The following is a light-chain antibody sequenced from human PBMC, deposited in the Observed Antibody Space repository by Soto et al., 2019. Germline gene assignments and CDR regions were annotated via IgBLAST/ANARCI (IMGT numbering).Light chain of an antibody. Sequence: EIVLTQSPGTLSLSPGESATLSCRASQYVSVRFLAWYQQKPGQAPRLLIYGASDRATGIPDRFTGSGSGTDFTLTISRLEPEDFAVYYCQRYGSSPFTFGPGTKVDIK. V-gene: IGKV3-20*01. CDR2: GAS. J-gene: IGKJ3*01. CDR1: QYVSVRF. CDR3: QRYGSSPFT.